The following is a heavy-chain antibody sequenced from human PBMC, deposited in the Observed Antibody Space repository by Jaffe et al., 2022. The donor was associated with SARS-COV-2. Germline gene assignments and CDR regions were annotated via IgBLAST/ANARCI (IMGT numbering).Heavy chain of an antibody. CDR2: IGSSGVTT. CDR1: GFIFSSYG. D-gene: IGHD1-1*01. CDR3: ARRQLGRFYYFDF. Sequence: EVQLLESGGGLVQPGGSLRLSCAASGFIFSSYGMSWVRQAPGEGLEWVSAIGSSGVTTYYTDSVKGRFTISRDNSKNTLFLQMTSLRAEDTAVYYCARRQLGRFYYFDFWGQGTLVTVSS. J-gene: IGHJ4*02. V-gene: IGHV3-23*01.